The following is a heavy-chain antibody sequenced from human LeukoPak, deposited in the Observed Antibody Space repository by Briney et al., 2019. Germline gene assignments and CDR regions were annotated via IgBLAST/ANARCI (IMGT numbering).Heavy chain of an antibody. V-gene: IGHV3-23*01. CDR1: GFTFSSYA. J-gene: IGHJ4*02. Sequence: TGASLRLSCAASGFTFSSYAMSWVRQAPGKGLEWVSAISGSGGSTYYADSVKGRFTISRDNSKNTLYPQMNSLRAEDTAVYYCASGRYCSSTSCRDYWGQGTLVTVSS. CDR3: ASGRYCSSTSCRDY. CDR2: ISGSGGST. D-gene: IGHD2-2*01.